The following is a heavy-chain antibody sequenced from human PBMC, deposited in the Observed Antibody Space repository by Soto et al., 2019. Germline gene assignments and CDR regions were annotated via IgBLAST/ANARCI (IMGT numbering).Heavy chain of an antibody. Sequence: QVQLVQSGAEVKKPGVSVKVSCKVSGYMFASYGISWARQAPGQGLEWMGWINTYNGNINYAQKFQGRVTMTTDTSTSTAYMELRGLGSDDTALYYCARERGAYKYFDYWGQGTLVTVSS. D-gene: IGHD1-1*01. CDR1: GYMFASYG. V-gene: IGHV1-18*01. J-gene: IGHJ4*02. CDR3: ARERGAYKYFDY. CDR2: INTYNGNI.